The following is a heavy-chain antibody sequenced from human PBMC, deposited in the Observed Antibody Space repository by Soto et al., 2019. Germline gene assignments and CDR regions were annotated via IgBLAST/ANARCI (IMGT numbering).Heavy chain of an antibody. CDR2: LSSGSFYI. J-gene: IGHJ6*02. Sequence: GGSLRHSCAVSGFPFDSYSVSWVRQAPGQGLEWLASLSSGSFYIFHADSIRGRFTISRDDAKNLLFLQMNSLTIEDTATYYCAREANTIYAPHGLDVWGQGTAVTVSS. CDR3: AREANTIYAPHGLDV. V-gene: IGHV3-21*01. D-gene: IGHD3-3*01. CDR1: GFPFDSYS.